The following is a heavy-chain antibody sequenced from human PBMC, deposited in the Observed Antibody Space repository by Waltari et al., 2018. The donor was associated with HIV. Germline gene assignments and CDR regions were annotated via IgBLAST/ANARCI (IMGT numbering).Heavy chain of an antibody. D-gene: IGHD6-13*01. CDR3: ASGYSSSWRSDYYYYGMDV. CDR1: GFTFSSYW. Sequence: EVQLVESGGGLVQPGGSLRLSCAASGFTFSSYWMHWVRHAPGQGLVWVSRINSDGSSTSYADSVKGRFTISRDNAKNTLYLQMNSLRAEDTAVYYCASGYSSSWRSDYYYYGMDVWGQGTTVTVSS. CDR2: INSDGSST. V-gene: IGHV3-74*01. J-gene: IGHJ6*02.